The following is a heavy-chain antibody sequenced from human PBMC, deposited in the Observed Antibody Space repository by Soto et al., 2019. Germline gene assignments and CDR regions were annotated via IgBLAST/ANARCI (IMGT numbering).Heavy chain of an antibody. CDR2: MNPNSGNT. CDR1: GYTFTSYD. CDR3: ARESVKYSGYEPYDY. V-gene: IGHV1-8*01. J-gene: IGHJ4*02. Sequence: VKVSCKASGYTFTSYDINWVRQATGQGLEWMGWMNPNSGNTGYAQKFQGRVTMTRNTSTSTAYMELSSLRSEDTAVYYCARESVKYSGYEPYDYWGQGTLVTVSS. D-gene: IGHD5-12*01.